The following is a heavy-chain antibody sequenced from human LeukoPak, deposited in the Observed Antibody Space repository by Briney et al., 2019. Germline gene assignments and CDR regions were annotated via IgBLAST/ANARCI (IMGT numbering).Heavy chain of an antibody. CDR1: GGTFSSYA. D-gene: IGHD7-27*01. CDR2: IIPIFGTA. Sequence: GASVKVSCKASGGTFSSYAISWVRQAPGQGLEWMEGIIPIFGTANYAQKFQGRVTITADESTSTAYMELSSLRSEDTAVCYCARANKLGNVVLPFYWGQGTLVTVSS. J-gene: IGHJ4*02. V-gene: IGHV1-69*13. CDR3: ARANKLGNVVLPFY.